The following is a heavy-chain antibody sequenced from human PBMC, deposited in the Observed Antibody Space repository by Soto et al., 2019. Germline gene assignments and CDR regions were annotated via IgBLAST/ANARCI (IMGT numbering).Heavy chain of an antibody. CDR1: GGSFSYYF. Sequence: PSETRSRTWAVYGGSFSYYFWTGIRQSPGKGLEWIGDINHRGSTSYNPSLKSRVTILLDTSKNQFSLSLSSVTAADTAVYYCARILVGAFDFWGQGALVTVSS. V-gene: IGHV4-34*01. CDR2: INHRGST. CDR3: ARILVGAFDF. J-gene: IGHJ4*02. D-gene: IGHD1-26*01.